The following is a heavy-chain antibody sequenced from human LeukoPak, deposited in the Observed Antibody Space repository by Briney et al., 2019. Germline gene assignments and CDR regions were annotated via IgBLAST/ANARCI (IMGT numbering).Heavy chain of an antibody. CDR1: GFSFSSYA. V-gene: IGHV3-23*01. CDR2: ISGSGFNT. D-gene: IGHD2-15*01. J-gene: IGHJ4*02. CDR3: AKDPRVDCSGGSCYYFDY. Sequence: GGSLRLSCTASGFSFSSYAVSWVRQAPGKGLEWVSAISGSGFNTYYADSVKGRFTISRDNSKNTLYLQMNSLRAEDTAVYYCAKDPRVDCSGGSCYYFDYWGQGTLVTVSS.